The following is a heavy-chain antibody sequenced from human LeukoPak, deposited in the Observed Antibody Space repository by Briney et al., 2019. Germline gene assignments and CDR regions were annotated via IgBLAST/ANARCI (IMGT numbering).Heavy chain of an antibody. D-gene: IGHD3-3*01. CDR2: IIPIFGTA. CDR3: ARDRLVKNYDFWSGQWY. CDR1: GGTFSSYA. Sequence: SVKVSCKASGGTFSSYAISWVRQAPGQGLEWMGGIIPIFGTANYAQKFQGRVTITADESTSTAYMELSSLRSEDTAVYYCARDRLVKNYDFWSGQWYWGQGTLVTVSS. J-gene: IGHJ4*02. V-gene: IGHV1-69*13.